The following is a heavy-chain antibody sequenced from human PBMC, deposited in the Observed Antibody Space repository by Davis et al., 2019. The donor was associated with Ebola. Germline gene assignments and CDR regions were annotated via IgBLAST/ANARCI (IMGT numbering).Heavy chain of an antibody. J-gene: IGHJ4*02. Sequence: SETLSLTCTVSGGSISSYYWAWIRQPPGKGLEWIGEVYHTGSANYIPSLKSRVTMSADTSNNNFSMKMTSVTAADTAMYYCARRSYSSTYYFDYWGQGSLVIVSS. CDR1: GGSISSYY. D-gene: IGHD3-10*01. CDR2: VYHTGSA. V-gene: IGHV4-34*01. CDR3: ARRSYSSTYYFDY.